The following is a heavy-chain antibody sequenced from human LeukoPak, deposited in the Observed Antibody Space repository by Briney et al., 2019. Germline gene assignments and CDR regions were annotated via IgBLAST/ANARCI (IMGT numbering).Heavy chain of an antibody. V-gene: IGHV3-9*03. Sequence: PGGSLRLSCAASGFTFDDYAMHWVRQAPGKGLEWVSGISWNSGSIGYADSVKGRFTISRDNAKNSLYLQMNSLRAEDMALYYCAKDQEAFGESLGVDAFDIWGQGTMVTVSS. J-gene: IGHJ3*02. D-gene: IGHD3-10*01. CDR3: AKDQEAFGESLGVDAFDI. CDR2: ISWNSGSI. CDR1: GFTFDDYA.